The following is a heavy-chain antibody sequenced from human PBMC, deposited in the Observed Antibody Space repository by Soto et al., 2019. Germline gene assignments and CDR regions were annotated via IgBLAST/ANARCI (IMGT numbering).Heavy chain of an antibody. D-gene: IGHD3-10*01. J-gene: IGHJ6*02. V-gene: IGHV3-48*02. Sequence: GGSLRLSCAASGFTFSSYSMNWVRQAPGKGLEWVSYISSSSSTIYYADSVKGRFTISRDNAKNSLYLQMNSLRDEDTAVYYCARDQTYYYGSAPYYYGMDVWGQGTTVTVSS. CDR1: GFTFSSYS. CDR3: ARDQTYYYGSAPYYYGMDV. CDR2: ISSSSSTI.